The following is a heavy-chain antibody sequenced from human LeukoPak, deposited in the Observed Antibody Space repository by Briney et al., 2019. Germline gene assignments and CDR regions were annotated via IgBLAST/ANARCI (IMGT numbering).Heavy chain of an antibody. D-gene: IGHD6-19*01. CDR1: GFTFSSYS. J-gene: IGHJ4*02. V-gene: IGHV3-21*01. CDR3: ARGRTAVAGTPLY. CDR2: ISSSSSYI. Sequence: PGRSLRLSCAASGFTFSSYSMNWVRQAPGKGLEWVSSISSSSSYIYYADSVKGRFTIARDNARSSLCPQMNSLRAEDTAVYFCARGRTAVAGTPLYWGQGTLVTVSS.